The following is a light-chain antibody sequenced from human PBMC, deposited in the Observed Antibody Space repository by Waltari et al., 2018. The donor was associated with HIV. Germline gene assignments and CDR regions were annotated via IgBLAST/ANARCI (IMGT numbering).Light chain of an antibody. CDR3: QQSYSSLWT. V-gene: IGKV1-39*01. CDR2: AAD. Sequence: DIQMTQSPSSLSASVGDRVTITCRASQSISTHLNWYQQKPGKAPKLLIYAADSLQSGVPSRFSGRGSGTYFTLTINSLQSEDFAAYFCQQSYSSLWTFGQGTKVEIK. J-gene: IGKJ1*01. CDR1: QSISTH.